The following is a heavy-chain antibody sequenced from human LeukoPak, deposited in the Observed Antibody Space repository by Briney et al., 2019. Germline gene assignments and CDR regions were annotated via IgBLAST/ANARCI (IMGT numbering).Heavy chain of an antibody. CDR2: ISGNWGST. V-gene: IGHV3-64D*06. CDR1: GFTFSGYA. CDR3: VRGFTYYYGSGSYVDY. Sequence: GWSLRLSRSASGFTFSGYAMYWVRQASGKGLEYVSAISGNWGSTDYADSVKGRFTISRDKSKNTLYLQMSSLRAEDTAVYYCVRGFTYYYGSGSYVDYWGQGTLVTVSS. D-gene: IGHD3-10*01. J-gene: IGHJ4*02.